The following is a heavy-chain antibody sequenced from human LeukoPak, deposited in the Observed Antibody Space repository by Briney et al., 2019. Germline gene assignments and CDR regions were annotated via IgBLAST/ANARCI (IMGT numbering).Heavy chain of an antibody. CDR2: IHPKTGVT. CDR3: ARDHNWGPDY. D-gene: IGHD7-27*01. V-gene: IGHV1-2*02. Sequence: GASAKVSCKASGYSFTDHYLHWLQQAPGQGLEWMAWIHPKTGVTNYAERFQGRLSLTRDTSISTLYMELNSLTSDDTAVYYCARDHNWGPDYWGQGTLVSVSS. CDR1: GYSFTDHY. J-gene: IGHJ4*02.